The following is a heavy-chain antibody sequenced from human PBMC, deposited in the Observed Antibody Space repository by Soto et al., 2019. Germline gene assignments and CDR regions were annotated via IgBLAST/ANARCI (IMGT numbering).Heavy chain of an antibody. CDR2: ISGSGGST. CDR3: AKDRVAVAGTLRDY. V-gene: IGHV3-23*01. CDR1: GFTFSNYA. Sequence: EVQLLESGGGLVQPGGSLRLSCAASGFTFSNYAMSWVRQAPGMGLEWISTISGSGGSTYYADSVKGRFTISRDNSKNTLYLQVNGLRAEDTAVYYCAKDRVAVAGTLRDYWGQGTLVTVSS. D-gene: IGHD6-19*01. J-gene: IGHJ4*02.